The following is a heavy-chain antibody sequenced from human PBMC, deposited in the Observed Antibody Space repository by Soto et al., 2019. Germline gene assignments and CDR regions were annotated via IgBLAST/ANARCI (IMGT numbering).Heavy chain of an antibody. CDR1: GFTFSSYA. D-gene: IGHD3-10*01. CDR3: AFNSGSGSYYFDY. J-gene: IGHJ4*02. Sequence: EVQLLESGGGLVQPGGSLRLSCAASGFTFSSYAMWWVRQAPGKGLECVSAISGGGETTYYADSVKGRFTISRDNSNNTLYPQRNSLRAEDTAVYYCAFNSGSGSYYFDYWGQGTLVTVSS. CDR2: ISGGGETT. V-gene: IGHV3-23*01.